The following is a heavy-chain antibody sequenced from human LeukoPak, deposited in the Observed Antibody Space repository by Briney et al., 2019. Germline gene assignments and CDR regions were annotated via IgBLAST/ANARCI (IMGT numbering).Heavy chain of an antibody. D-gene: IGHD2-15*01. CDR2: VDYDGINT. CDR3: GSPEITRPLVRPA. CDR1: GFTFSTYW. V-gene: IGHV3-74*01. Sequence: GGSLRLSCAASGFTFSTYWMHWVRQAPGKGLVWVSRVDYDGINTYYADSVKGRFTISRDNAKNTMYLQMTSLRVEDTAVYYCGSPEITRPLVRPAWGQGTLVTVFS. J-gene: IGHJ4*02.